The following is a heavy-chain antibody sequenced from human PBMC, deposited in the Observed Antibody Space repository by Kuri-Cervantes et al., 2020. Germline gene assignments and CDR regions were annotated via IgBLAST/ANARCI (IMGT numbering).Heavy chain of an antibody. V-gene: IGHV3-33*06. D-gene: IGHD3-10*01. CDR1: GFTFSSYA. CDR2: IWYDGSNK. CDR3: AKALVRVRGVIITAYDY. J-gene: IGHJ4*02. Sequence: LSLTCAASGFTFSSYAMHWVRQAPGKGLEWVAVIWYDGSNKYYADSVKGRFTISRDNSKNTLYLQMNSLRAEDTAVYYCAKALVRVRGVIITAYDYWGQGTLVTVSS.